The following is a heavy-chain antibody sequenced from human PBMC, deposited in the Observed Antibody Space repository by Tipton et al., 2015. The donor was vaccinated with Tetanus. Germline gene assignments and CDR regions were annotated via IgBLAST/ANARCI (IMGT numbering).Heavy chain of an antibody. Sequence: TLSLSCTVSGGSIISADHYWSWIRQPPGKGLEWIGYIYYSGTTYYNPSLKSRATISVDRSKNQFSLKLSSVTAADTAVYFCARGGTMVHGVILQDHFYYWGQGTLVTVSS. J-gene: IGHJ4*02. CDR2: IYYSGTT. D-gene: IGHD3-10*01. V-gene: IGHV4-30-4*01. CDR3: ARGGTMVHGVILQDHFYY. CDR1: GGSIISADHY.